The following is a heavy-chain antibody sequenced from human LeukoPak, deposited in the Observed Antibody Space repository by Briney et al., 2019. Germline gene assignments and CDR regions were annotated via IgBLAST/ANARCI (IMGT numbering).Heavy chain of an antibody. CDR2: IKQDGSEK. Sequence: GGSLRLSCSASGFIFSHYLMTWVPQAPGKGLEWVANIKQDGSEKYYVDSVKGRFTITRDNAKKSLYLQMNSLRAEDTAVYFCARDMIILQSWGQGTLVTVSS. CDR3: ARDMIILQS. J-gene: IGHJ5*02. CDR1: GFIFSHYL. V-gene: IGHV3-7*04. D-gene: IGHD3-16*01.